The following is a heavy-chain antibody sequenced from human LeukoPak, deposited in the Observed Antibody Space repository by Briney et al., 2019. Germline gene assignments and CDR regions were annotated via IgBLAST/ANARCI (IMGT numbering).Heavy chain of an antibody. J-gene: IGHJ4*02. Sequence: SETLSLTCTVSGGSISSYSWSWIRQPPGKGLEWVGYIYYSGTTNYNPSLKSRVTISVDTSKNQFSLNLNSVTAADTAVYYCARGPSERYYESSGYYYFDYWGQGTLVTVSS. CDR3: ARGPSERYYESSGYYYFDY. V-gene: IGHV4-59*12. CDR2: IYYSGTT. D-gene: IGHD3-22*01. CDR1: GGSISSYS.